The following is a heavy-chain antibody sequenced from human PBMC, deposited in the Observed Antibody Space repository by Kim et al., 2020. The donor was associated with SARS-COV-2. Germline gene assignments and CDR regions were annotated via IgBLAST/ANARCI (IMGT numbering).Heavy chain of an antibody. CDR1: GYSFINYH. CDR3: ARLALVGGLDV. CDR2: INPSGATT. Sequence: ASVKVSCKASGYSFINYHVNWVRQAPGQGLEWMGIINPSGATTSYAQNFQGRVTVNRDTSTSTVYLELRSLTSEDTAVYYCARLALVGGLDVWGQGTTVTVSS. J-gene: IGHJ6*02. V-gene: IGHV1-46*01. D-gene: IGHD2-8*02.